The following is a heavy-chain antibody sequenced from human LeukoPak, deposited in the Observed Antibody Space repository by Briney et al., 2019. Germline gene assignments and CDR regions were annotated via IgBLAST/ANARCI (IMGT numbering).Heavy chain of an antibody. Sequence: GGSLRLSCAGYGFTFDDYAIHWVRQAPGKGLEWVSLITWDGGTTYYADSVKGRFTISRDNNKNSLYLQMNSLRAEDTALYYCAKDMEMCRSGGSCYPPTEVWGQGTLVTVSS. CDR2: ITWDGGTT. CDR3: AKDMEMCRSGGSCYPPTEV. V-gene: IGHV3-43D*03. J-gene: IGHJ4*02. CDR1: GFTFDDYA. D-gene: IGHD2-15*01.